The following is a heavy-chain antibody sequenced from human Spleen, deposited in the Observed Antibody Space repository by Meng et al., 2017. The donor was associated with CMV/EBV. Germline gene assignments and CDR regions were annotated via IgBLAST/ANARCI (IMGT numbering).Heavy chain of an antibody. Sequence: GSLRLSCAVYGGSFSGYYWSWIRQPPGKGLEWIGSIYYSGSTYYNPSLKSRVTISVDTSNNHFSLRLTSVTAADAAMYFCARTTVVAYFDYWGQGVMVTVSS. J-gene: IGHJ4*02. CDR3: ARTTVVAYFDY. V-gene: IGHV4-34*01. D-gene: IGHD4-11*01. CDR1: GGSFSGYY. CDR2: IYYSGST.